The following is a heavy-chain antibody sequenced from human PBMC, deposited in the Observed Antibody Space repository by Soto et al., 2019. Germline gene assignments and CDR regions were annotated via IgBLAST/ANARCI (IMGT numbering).Heavy chain of an antibody. J-gene: IGHJ4*02. V-gene: IGHV1-69*12. CDR2: IIPMFGTA. Sequence: QVQLVQSGAEVKKPESSVKVSCKAPGGTFSTYAISWVRQAPGQGLEWMGGIIPMFGTANYAQRFQDRVTITAVESTNTVYMELSSLRSEDTAVYFCARGIQLWLRRINNGYSGWGEGTLVTVSS. CDR1: GGTFSTYA. CDR3: ARGIQLWLRRINNGYSG. D-gene: IGHD5-18*01.